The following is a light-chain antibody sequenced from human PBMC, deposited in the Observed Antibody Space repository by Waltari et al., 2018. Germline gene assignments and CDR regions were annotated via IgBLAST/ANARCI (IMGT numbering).Light chain of an antibody. CDR3: SSQTLDGVVL. CDR2: DVT. CDR1: GSGVGASDF. Sequence: QSALTQPASVSGSPGQSITIPCSAIGSGVGASDFVSWFQLHPGKAPQVIIYDVTNRPAGVSDRFSASKSADTASLTISGLQPEDEGDYYCSSQTLDGVVLFGGGTKLTVL. J-gene: IGLJ2*01. V-gene: IGLV2-14*03.